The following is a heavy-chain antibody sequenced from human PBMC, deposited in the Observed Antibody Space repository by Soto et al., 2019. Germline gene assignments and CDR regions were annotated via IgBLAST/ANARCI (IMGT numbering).Heavy chain of an antibody. CDR1: GYTFTSYA. V-gene: IGHV1-3*01. CDR2: INAGNGNT. D-gene: IGHD3-22*01. Sequence: GASVKVSCKASGYTFTSYAMHWVRQAPGQRLEWMGWINAGNGNTKYSQKFQGRVTITRDTSASTAYMELSSLRSEDTAVYYCARASSGYYSDHDYWGQGTLVTVSS. CDR3: ARASSGYYSDHDY. J-gene: IGHJ4*02.